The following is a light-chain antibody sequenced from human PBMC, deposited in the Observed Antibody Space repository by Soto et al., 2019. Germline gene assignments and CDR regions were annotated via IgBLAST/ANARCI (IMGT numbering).Light chain of an antibody. CDR2: GAS. Sequence: EIVMTQSPATLSVSPGERATLSCRASQSVSSNLAWYQQKPGQAPRLLIYGASTRATGIPARFSGSGSGTDFTLTISRLEPEDFAVYYCQQYGSSPSWTFGQGTKVDIK. J-gene: IGKJ1*01. V-gene: IGKV3-15*01. CDR3: QQYGSSPSWT. CDR1: QSVSSN.